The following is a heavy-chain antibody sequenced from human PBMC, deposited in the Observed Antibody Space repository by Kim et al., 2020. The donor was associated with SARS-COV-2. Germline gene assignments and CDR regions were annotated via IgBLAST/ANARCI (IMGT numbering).Heavy chain of an antibody. CDR1: GFTFSSYS. J-gene: IGHJ6*01. V-gene: IGHV3-48*02. CDR3: AREDYGPPRLYYCYYGMDV. CDR2: ISSSSSTI. D-gene: IGHD4-17*01. Sequence: GGSLRLSCAASGFTFSSYSMNWVRQAPGKGLEWVSYISSSSSTIYYADSVKGRFTISRDNAKNSLYLQMNSLRDEDTAVYYCAREDYGPPRLYYCYYGMDVCGQGTTVTLSS.